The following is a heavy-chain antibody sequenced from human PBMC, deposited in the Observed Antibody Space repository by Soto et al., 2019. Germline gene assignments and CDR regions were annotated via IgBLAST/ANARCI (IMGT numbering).Heavy chain of an antibody. CDR1: GFTFSSHA. D-gene: IGHD3-3*01. CDR3: AKSTRPFWSGYYTGYYFDY. V-gene: IGHV3-23*01. J-gene: IGHJ4*02. Sequence: GGSLRLSCAASGFTFSSHAMSWVRQAPGKGLEWVSAISGSGGSTYYADSVKGRFTISRDNSKNTLYLQMNGLRAEDTAVYYCAKSTRPFWSGYYTGYYFDYWGQGTLVTVSS. CDR2: ISGSGGST.